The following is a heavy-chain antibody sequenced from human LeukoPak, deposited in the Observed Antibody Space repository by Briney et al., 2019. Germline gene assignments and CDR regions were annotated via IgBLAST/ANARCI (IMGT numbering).Heavy chain of an antibody. J-gene: IGHJ4*02. CDR3: AKSSSAWISPFDY. Sequence: PGGSPRLSCAASGFTFRNFALHWVRQAPGKGLEWVALISYDGLNKYYADSVKGRFTISRDNSKNTLYLQMNSLRTDDTAVYYCAKSSSAWISPFDYWGQGTLVTVSS. CDR2: ISYDGLNK. D-gene: IGHD6-19*01. CDR1: GFTFRNFA. V-gene: IGHV3-30-3*02.